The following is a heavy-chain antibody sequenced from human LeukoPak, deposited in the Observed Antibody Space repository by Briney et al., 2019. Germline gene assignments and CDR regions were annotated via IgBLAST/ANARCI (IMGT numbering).Heavy chain of an antibody. CDR1: GYTLTELS. CDR3: ATPYCSGGSCYPYYFDY. Sequence: ASVKVSCKVSGYTLTELSTHWVRQAPGKGLEWMGGFDPEDGETIYAQKFQGRVTMTEDTSTDTAYMELSSLRSEDTAVYYCATPYCSGGSCYPYYFDYWGQGTLVTVSS. D-gene: IGHD2-15*01. J-gene: IGHJ4*02. V-gene: IGHV1-24*01. CDR2: FDPEDGET.